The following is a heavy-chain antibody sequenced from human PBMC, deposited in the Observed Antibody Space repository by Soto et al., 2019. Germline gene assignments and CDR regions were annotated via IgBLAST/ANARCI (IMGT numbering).Heavy chain of an antibody. CDR1: GGTFSSYA. CDR3: ARRERVGGYDWSIFDY. Sequence: SVKVSCKASGGTFSSYAISWVRQAPGQGLEWMGGIIPIFGTANYAQKFQGRVTITADKSTSTAYMELSSLRSEDTAVYYCARRERVGGYDWSIFDYWRPGTSVTLFS. V-gene: IGHV1-69*06. J-gene: IGHJ4*02. CDR2: IIPIFGTA. D-gene: IGHD5-12*01.